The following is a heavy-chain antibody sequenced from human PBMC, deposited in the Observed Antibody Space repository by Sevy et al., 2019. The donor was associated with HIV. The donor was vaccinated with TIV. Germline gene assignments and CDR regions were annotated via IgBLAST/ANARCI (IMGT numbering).Heavy chain of an antibody. Sequence: GGSLRLSCAATGFTFSNYAMHWVRQAPGKGMEWVAIIWSDGAYQCHGDSVKGRFTISRDNSKNTLYLQMNNARVEDTAVHYCARGGYYYDNAAYYALDSWGQGTLVTVSS. CDR1: GFTFSNYA. CDR3: ARGGYYYDNAAYYALDS. J-gene: IGHJ4*02. V-gene: IGHV3-33*01. CDR2: IWSDGAYQ. D-gene: IGHD3-22*01.